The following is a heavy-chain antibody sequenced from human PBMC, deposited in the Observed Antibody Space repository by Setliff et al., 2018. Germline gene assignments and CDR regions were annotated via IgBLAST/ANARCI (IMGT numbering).Heavy chain of an antibody. CDR3: ARDRGGASTRDH. CDR1: GFTFDNYW. J-gene: IGHJ4*02. CDR2: IKPDGSET. D-gene: IGHD1-26*01. Sequence: GGSLRLSCVASGFTFDNYWMGWVRQPPGKGLEGVASIKPDGSETYYVDSVKGRFTVSRDNPKNSLYLQMSSLRAEDTAIYYCARDRGGASTRDHWGQGTLVTVSS. V-gene: IGHV3-7*03.